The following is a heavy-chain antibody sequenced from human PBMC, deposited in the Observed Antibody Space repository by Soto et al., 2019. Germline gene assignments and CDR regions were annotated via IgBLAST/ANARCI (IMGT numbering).Heavy chain of an antibody. CDR2: ISGGGGST. D-gene: IGHD6-19*01. V-gene: IGHV3-23*01. J-gene: IGHJ6*03. CDR1: GFTFSSYA. CDR3: VNSGWYVGLDYYYMDV. Sequence: PGGSLRLSCAASGFTFSSYAMNWVRQAPGKGLEWVSTISGGGGSTYYADSVKGRFTISRGNSKNTLYLQMNSLRAEDTAVYYCVNSGWYVGLDYYYMDVWGKGTTVTVSS.